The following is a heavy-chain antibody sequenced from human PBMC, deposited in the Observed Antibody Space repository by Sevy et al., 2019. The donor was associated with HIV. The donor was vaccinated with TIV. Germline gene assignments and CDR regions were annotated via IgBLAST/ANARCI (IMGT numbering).Heavy chain of an antibody. Sequence: GGSLRLSCAASGFTFSSYSMNWVRQAPGKGLEWVSYISRSSSTIYYADSVKGRFTISRDNAKNSLYLQMNSLRDEDTAVYYCARARKMYDSSGYYFHFDYWCQGTLVTVSS. CDR2: ISRSSSTI. CDR1: GFTFSSYS. V-gene: IGHV3-48*02. CDR3: ARARKMYDSSGYYFHFDY. D-gene: IGHD3-22*01. J-gene: IGHJ4*02.